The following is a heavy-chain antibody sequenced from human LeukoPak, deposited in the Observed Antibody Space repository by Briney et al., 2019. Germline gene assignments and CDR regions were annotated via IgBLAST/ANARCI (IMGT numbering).Heavy chain of an antibody. Sequence: GGSLRLSCAASGFTFSSYWMSWVRQAPGKGLEWVANIKQDGSEKYYVDSVKGRFTISRDNAKTSLYLQMNSLRAEDTAVYYCASPMVRGVIIDYWGQGTLVTVSS. CDR2: IKQDGSEK. V-gene: IGHV3-7*03. J-gene: IGHJ4*02. CDR3: ASPMVRGVIIDY. D-gene: IGHD3-10*01. CDR1: GFTFSSYW.